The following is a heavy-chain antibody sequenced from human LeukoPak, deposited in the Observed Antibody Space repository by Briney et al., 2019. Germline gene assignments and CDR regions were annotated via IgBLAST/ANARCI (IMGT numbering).Heavy chain of an antibody. CDR3: ARHTYDKSGLFPYYFDY. D-gene: IGHD3-3*01. J-gene: IGHJ4*02. CDR2: IIPIFGTA. CDR1: GGTFSSYA. Sequence: ASVKVTCKASGGTFSSYAISWVRQAPGQGLEWMGGIIPIFGTANYAQKFQGRVTMTTDTSTSTAYMELRSLISDDTAVYYCARHTYDKSGLFPYYFDYCGPGTLVTASS. V-gene: IGHV1-69*05.